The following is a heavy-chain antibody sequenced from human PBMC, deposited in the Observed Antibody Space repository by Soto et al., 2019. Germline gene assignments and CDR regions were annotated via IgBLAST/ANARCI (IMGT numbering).Heavy chain of an antibody. CDR1: GFSFSSFA. CDR2: IGGSGIIT. Sequence: PGGSLILSCRASGFSFSSFAMTWVRQAPGKGLEWVSSIGGSGIITYYTDSVKGRFTISRDNSGNTLFLHMNSLRADDTAVYYCAKDPNGDYVGAFDSWGQGTLVTVSS. D-gene: IGHD4-17*01. CDR3: AKDPNGDYVGAFDS. V-gene: IGHV3-23*01. J-gene: IGHJ4*02.